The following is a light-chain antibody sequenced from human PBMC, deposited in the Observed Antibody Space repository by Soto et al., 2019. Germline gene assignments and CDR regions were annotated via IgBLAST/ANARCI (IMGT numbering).Light chain of an antibody. Sequence: DIQMTQSPYSLSASVGDRVTITCRASQSISSYLNWYQQKPGKAPKLLIYAASSLQSGVPSRFSGSGSGTDFTLTISSLQPEDFATYYCQQSYNSPPITFGQGTRLEIK. V-gene: IGKV1-39*01. CDR3: QQSYNSPPIT. CDR2: AAS. CDR1: QSISSY. J-gene: IGKJ5*01.